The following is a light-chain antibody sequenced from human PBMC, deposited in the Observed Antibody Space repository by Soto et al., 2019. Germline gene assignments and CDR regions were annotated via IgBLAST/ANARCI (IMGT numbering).Light chain of an antibody. Sequence: ESMLTQSPGTLSLSPGERATLSCRASQSVSTRYLAWYQQKPGQAPRLLIYGASIRATGIPDRFSGSGSGKDFTLTISRLEPEDFAVYYCHQFRSSPPEFTFGQGTKLEI. V-gene: IGKV3-20*01. CDR1: QSVSTRY. CDR2: GAS. J-gene: IGKJ2*01. CDR3: HQFRSSPPEFT.